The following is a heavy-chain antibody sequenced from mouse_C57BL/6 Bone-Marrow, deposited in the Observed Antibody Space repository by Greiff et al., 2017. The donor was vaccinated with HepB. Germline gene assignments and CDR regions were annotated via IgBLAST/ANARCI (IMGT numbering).Heavy chain of an antibody. J-gene: IGHJ3*01. CDR2: IDPANGDT. D-gene: IGHD2-2*01. CDR1: GFNIKDDY. Sequence: EVQLVESGAELVRPGASVKLSCTASGFNIKDDYMHWVKQRPEQGLEWIGWIDPANGDTEYASKFQGKATITADTSSNTAYLQLSSLTSEDTAVYYCGGLRLAYWGQGTLVTVSA. V-gene: IGHV14-4*01. CDR3: GGLRLAY.